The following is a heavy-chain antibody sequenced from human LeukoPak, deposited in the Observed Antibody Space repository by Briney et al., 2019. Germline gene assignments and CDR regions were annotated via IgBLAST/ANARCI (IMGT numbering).Heavy chain of an antibody. CDR1: GFTFSSSA. D-gene: IGHD3-22*01. CDR3: ARDNSSGYYDY. CDR2: ISNNGGYT. J-gene: IGHJ4*02. V-gene: IGHV3-21*01. Sequence: PGGSLRLSCAASGFTFSSSAMSWVRQAPGKGLEWVSAISNNGGYTYYADSVKGRFTISRDNAKNSLYLQMNSLRAEDTAVYYCARDNSSGYYDYWGQGTLVTVSS.